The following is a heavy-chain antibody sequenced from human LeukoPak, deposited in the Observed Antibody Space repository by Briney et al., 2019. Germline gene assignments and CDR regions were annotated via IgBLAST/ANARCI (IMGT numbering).Heavy chain of an antibody. J-gene: IGHJ2*01. CDR3: AKDYCGGDCYSGWYFDL. CDR2: ISYNSDTI. D-gene: IGHD2-21*02. V-gene: IGHV3-9*01. CDR1: GFTFDDYA. Sequence: GRSLRLSCAASGFTFDDYAMHWVRQAPGKGLEWVSGISYNSDTIAYADSVKGRFAISRDNAKNSLYLQMNSLRAEDTALYYCAKDYCGGDCYSGWYFDLWGRGTLVTVSS.